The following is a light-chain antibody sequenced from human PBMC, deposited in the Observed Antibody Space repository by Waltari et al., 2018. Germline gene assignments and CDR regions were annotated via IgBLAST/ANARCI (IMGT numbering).Light chain of an antibody. CDR2: WVS. J-gene: IGLJ2*01. CDR1: SSYVGAYDY. V-gene: IGLV2-14*01. Sequence: QSALTQPASVSGSPVQSITISCTGSSSYVGAYDYVSWYQHHPGKAPKLMIYWVSNRPSGVSNRFSGSKSGNTASLTISGVQAEDEADYYCSSYTGSSTLVIFGGGTKLTVL. CDR3: SSYTGSSTLVI.